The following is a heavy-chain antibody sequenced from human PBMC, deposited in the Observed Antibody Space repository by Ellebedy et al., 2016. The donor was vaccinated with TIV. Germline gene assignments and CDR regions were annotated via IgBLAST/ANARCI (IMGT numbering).Heavy chain of an antibody. V-gene: IGHV3-66*01. CDR1: GITVSGNY. D-gene: IGHD3-10*01. CDR3: ARAGGSGSFHSSNFDY. CDR2: MYSEGTT. Sequence: GESLKISCAASGITVSGNYINWVRQAPGKGLEWVSIMYSEGTTYYADSVKGRFSISRDNSKNTVYLQMNSLRAEDTAMYYCARAGGSGSFHSSNFDYWGQGALATVSS. J-gene: IGHJ4*02.